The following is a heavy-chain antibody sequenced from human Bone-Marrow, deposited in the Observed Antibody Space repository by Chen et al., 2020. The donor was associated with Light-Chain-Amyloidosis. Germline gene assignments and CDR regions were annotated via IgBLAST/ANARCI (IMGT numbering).Heavy chain of an antibody. CDR2: INHSGST. V-gene: IGHV4-34*01. CDR1: GGSFSGYY. D-gene: IGHD2-8*01. J-gene: IGHJ6*02. CDR3: ARGSLAVYATSYYYYYGMDV. Sequence: QVQLQQWGAGLLKPSETLSLTCAVHGGSFSGYYWSWIRQPPGKGLEWIGEINHSGSTNYNPSLKSRVTISVDTSKNQFSLELSSVTAADPAVYYCARGSLAVYATSYYYYYGMDVWGQGTTVTVSS.